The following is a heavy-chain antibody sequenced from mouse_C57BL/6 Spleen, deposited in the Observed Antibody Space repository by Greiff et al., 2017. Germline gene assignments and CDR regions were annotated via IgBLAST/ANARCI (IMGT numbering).Heavy chain of an antibody. Sequence: EVQRVESGGDLVKPGGSLKLSCAASGFTFSSYGMSWVRQTPDKRLEWVATISSGGSYTYYPDSVKGRFTISRDNAKNTLYLQMSSLKSEDTAMYYCARYDDDYDGDVSPFAYWGQGTLVTVSA. J-gene: IGHJ3*01. CDR2: ISSGGSYT. V-gene: IGHV5-6*01. CDR3: ARYDDDYDGDVSPFAY. CDR1: GFTFSSYG. D-gene: IGHD2-4*01.